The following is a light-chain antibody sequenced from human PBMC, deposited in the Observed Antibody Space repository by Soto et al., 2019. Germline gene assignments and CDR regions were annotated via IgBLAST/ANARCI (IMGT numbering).Light chain of an antibody. Sequence: QSVLTQPASVSGSPGQAVTVSCSGTSSDIGAHNFVSWYQQHPGKAPKLIIYEVINRPSGLSDRLSGSQPGHPAPLPISGLQSEHEADYYCNPYTPSNTIVFGSRPKVTV. CDR3: NPYTPSNTIV. V-gene: IGLV2-14*03. CDR2: EVI. J-gene: IGLJ1*01. CDR1: SSDIGAHNF.